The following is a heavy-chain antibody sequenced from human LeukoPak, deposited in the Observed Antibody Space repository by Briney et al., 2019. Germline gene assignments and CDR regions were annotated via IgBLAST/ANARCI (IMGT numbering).Heavy chain of an antibody. V-gene: IGHV4-34*01. CDR1: GGSFSGYY. CDR3: ARFGRIAAAGTGYYYYMDV. Sequence: PSETLSLTCAVYGGSFSGYYWSWIRRPPGKGLEWIGEINHSGSTNYNPSLKSRVTISVDTSKNQFSLKLSSVTAADTAVYYCARFGRIAAAGTGYYYYMDVWGKGTTVTVSS. J-gene: IGHJ6*03. CDR2: INHSGST. D-gene: IGHD6-13*01.